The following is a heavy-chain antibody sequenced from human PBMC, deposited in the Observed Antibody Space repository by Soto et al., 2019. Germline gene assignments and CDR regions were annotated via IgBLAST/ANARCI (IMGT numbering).Heavy chain of an antibody. V-gene: IGHV3-66*01. D-gene: IGHD2-2*01. Sequence: GGSLRLSCAASGFTVSSNYMSWVRQAPGKGLERVSVIYSGGSTYYADSVKGRFTISRDNSKNTLYLQMNSLRAEDTAVYYCARAMCSSTCCYGDYYYMDGWGKGTTVTVSS. CDR1: GFTVSSNY. CDR3: ARAMCSSTCCYGDYYYMDG. J-gene: IGHJ6*03. CDR2: IYSGGST.